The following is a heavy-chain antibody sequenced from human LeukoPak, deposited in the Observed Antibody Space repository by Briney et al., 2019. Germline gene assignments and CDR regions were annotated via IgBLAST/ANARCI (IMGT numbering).Heavy chain of an antibody. CDR3: ARHPHYYYDNSAR. V-gene: IGHV4-39*01. D-gene: IGHD3-22*01. J-gene: IGHJ4*02. Sequence: SETLSLTCTVSGDSISSSDNYWGWIRQPPGKGLEWIGSFYYSRNTYYNPSLKSRVNISVDTSKNQLSLTLTSVSAADTAVYYCARHPHYYYDNSARWGQGTLVTVSS. CDR2: FYYSRNT. CDR1: GDSISSSDNY.